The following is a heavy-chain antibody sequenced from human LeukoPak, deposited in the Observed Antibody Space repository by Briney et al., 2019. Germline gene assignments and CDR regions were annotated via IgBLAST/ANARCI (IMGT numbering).Heavy chain of an antibody. CDR2: IYRGGST. CDR3: AREMLSYGDDLDI. J-gene: IGHJ3*02. V-gene: IGHV3-53*01. CDR1: GFDFSDYF. D-gene: IGHD5-18*01. Sequence: GRSLTLSCAASGFDFSDYFMAWVRQAPGKGLEWVSVIYRGGSTYYEDSVKGRFTISRDNAKNTLFLQMSSLRAEDTAVYYCAREMLSYGDDLDIWGKGTVVTVSS.